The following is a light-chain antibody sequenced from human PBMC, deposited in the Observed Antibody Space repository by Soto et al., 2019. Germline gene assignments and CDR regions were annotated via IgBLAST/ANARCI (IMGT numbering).Light chain of an antibody. J-gene: IGLJ1*01. Sequence: QSALTQPASVSGSPGQSITISCTGTSSDVGGYNYVSWYQQHQGKAPKLMIYDVSNRPSGVSNRFSGSKSGNTASLTISGLQAEDEDDYYCSSYTSSSTLVFGTGTKVTVL. V-gene: IGLV2-14*01. CDR2: DVS. CDR3: SSYTSSSTLV. CDR1: SSDVGGYNY.